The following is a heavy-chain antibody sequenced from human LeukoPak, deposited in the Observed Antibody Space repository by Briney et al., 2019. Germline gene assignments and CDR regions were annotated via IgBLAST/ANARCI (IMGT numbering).Heavy chain of an antibody. Sequence: GGSLRLSCAASGFTFNTFWMSWVRQAPGKGLEWVANIKHDGSEKYYVDSVKGRFTISRDNGKNSLYLQMNSLRAEDTAVYYCAELGITMIGGVWGKGTTVTISS. V-gene: IGHV3-7*01. D-gene: IGHD3-10*02. CDR1: GFTFNTFW. J-gene: IGHJ6*04. CDR3: AELGITMIGGV. CDR2: IKHDGSEK.